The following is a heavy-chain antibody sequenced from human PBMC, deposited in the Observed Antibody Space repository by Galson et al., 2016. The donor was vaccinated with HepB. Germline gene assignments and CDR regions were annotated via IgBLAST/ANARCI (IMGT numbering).Heavy chain of an antibody. Sequence: SLRLSCAASGFTFSTYTMNWVRQAPGKGLEWLSSITPSSSYIFYADSVKGRITISRDNAKNSLFLQMNSLRAEDTAVYYCARERLDYTSTSGIDYWGQGTLVTVSS. CDR3: ARERLDYTSTSGIDY. D-gene: IGHD6-6*01. J-gene: IGHJ4*02. CDR2: ITPSSSYI. V-gene: IGHV3-21*01. CDR1: GFTFSTYT.